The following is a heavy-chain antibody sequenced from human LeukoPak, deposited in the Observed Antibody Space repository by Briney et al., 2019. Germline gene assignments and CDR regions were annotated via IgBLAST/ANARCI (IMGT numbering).Heavy chain of an antibody. CDR1: GFTFSSYG. CDR3: AKDGQNDFWSGYEYYFDY. Sequence: GRSLRLSCAASGFTFSSYGMHWVRQAPGKGLEWVAVISYDGSNKYYADSVKGRFTISRDNSKNTLYLQMNSLRAEDTAVYYCAKDGQNDFWSGYEYYFDYWGQGTLVTVSS. V-gene: IGHV3-30*18. J-gene: IGHJ4*02. CDR2: ISYDGSNK. D-gene: IGHD3-3*01.